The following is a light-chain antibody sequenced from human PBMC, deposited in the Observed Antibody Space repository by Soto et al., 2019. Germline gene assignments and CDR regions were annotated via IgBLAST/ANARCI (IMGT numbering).Light chain of an antibody. CDR3: QQHRSSPLYA. Sequence: EIVLTQSPGTLSLSPGERATLSCRASQSFGSGSLAWYQQKPGQAPRLRIFGASNRATGIPGRFSGSGSGTDFTLTINRLEPEDVAVYYGQQHRSSPLYAFGQGTKLQI. CDR1: QSFGSGS. CDR2: GAS. V-gene: IGKV3-20*01. J-gene: IGKJ2*01.